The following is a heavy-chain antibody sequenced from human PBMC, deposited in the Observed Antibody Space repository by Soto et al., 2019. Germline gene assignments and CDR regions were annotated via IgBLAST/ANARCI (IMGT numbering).Heavy chain of an antibody. J-gene: IGHJ4*02. V-gene: IGHV3-33*01. D-gene: IGHD3-10*01. Sequence: GGSLRPSCAPSGFTFSTYGMHLVRHAPCKGLEWVAVIWYDGSNQYYADSVKGRFTISRDNSKNMLYLQMNSLRAEDTAVYYCARDLGAFNYGSAYFDYWGQGTPVTVSS. CDR1: GFTFSTYG. CDR3: ARDLGAFNYGSAYFDY. CDR2: IWYDGSNQ.